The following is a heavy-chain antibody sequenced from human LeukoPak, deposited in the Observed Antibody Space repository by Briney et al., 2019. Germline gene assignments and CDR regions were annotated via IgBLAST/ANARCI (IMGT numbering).Heavy chain of an antibody. J-gene: IGHJ4*02. CDR1: GFTFSDYY. CDR2: ISSSGSTI. D-gene: IGHD6-6*01. Sequence: GGSLRLSCAASGFTFSDYYMSWIRQAPGKGLEWVSYISSSGSTIYYADSVKGRFTISRDNAKNSLYLQMNSLRAEDTAVYYRARDQYSSSPEGDFDYWGQGTLVTVSS. V-gene: IGHV3-11*04. CDR3: ARDQYSSSPEGDFDY.